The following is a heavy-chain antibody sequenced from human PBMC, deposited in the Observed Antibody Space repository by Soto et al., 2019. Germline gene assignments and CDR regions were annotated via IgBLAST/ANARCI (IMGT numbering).Heavy chain of an antibody. CDR3: ARDRPARASGYPLSPPYYYYVMDV. CDR2: IYYNGST. J-gene: IGHJ6*02. V-gene: IGHV4-59*01. CDR1: GGSISSYC. Sequence: SETLSLTCTVSGGSISSYCWSWIRQPPGKGVEWIGYIYYNGSTNYNPSLKSRVTISVDTSKNQFSLKLSSVTAADTAVYYCARDRPARASGYPLSPPYYYYVMDVWGQGTTVTVSS. D-gene: IGHD5-12*01.